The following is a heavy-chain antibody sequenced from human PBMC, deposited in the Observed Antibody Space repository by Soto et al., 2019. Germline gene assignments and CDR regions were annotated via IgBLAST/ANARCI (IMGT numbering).Heavy chain of an antibody. V-gene: IGHV4-39*01. CDR1: GGSISSSSYY. D-gene: IGHD3-3*01. Sequence: SETLSLTCTVSGGSISSSSYYWGWIRQPPGKGLEWIGSIYYSGSTYYNPSLKSRVTISVDTSKNQFSLKLSSVTAADTAVYYCANFGVVKNYFDYWGQGTLVTVSS. J-gene: IGHJ4*02. CDR2: IYYSGST. CDR3: ANFGVVKNYFDY.